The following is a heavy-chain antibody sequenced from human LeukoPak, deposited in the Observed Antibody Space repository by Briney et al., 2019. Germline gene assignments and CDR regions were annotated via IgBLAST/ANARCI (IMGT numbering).Heavy chain of an antibody. Sequence: SVNVSCKASGGTFSSYAISWVRQAPGQGLEWVGGIIPIFGTANYAQKFQGRVTITADESTSTAYMELSSLRSEATAVYYCATQPQYCSSTSCYSDYWGQGTLVTVSS. J-gene: IGHJ4*02. V-gene: IGHV1-69*01. CDR3: ATQPQYCSSTSCYSDY. D-gene: IGHD2-2*01. CDR2: IIPIFGTA. CDR1: GGTFSSYA.